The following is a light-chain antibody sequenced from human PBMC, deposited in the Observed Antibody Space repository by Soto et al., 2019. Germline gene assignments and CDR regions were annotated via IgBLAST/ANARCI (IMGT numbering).Light chain of an antibody. CDR3: CSYAGTTTWV. J-gene: IGLJ3*02. Sequence: QLVLTQPASVSGSPGQSITISCTGTSSDIGSHNFVSWYQQRPGKAPKLMIFEVTKRPSGVSNRFSASKSGNTASLTISGVQAEDDADYYCCSYAGTTTWVFGGGTKLTVL. CDR1: SSDIGSHNF. V-gene: IGLV2-23*02. CDR2: EVT.